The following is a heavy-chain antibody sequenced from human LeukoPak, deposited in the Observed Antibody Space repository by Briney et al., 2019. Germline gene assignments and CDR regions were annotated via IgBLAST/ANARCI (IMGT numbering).Heavy chain of an antibody. CDR2: MNPNSGNT. J-gene: IGHJ6*03. Sequence: ASLKLSCKTSGYIFTSYDITWVRQAPGQGLEWMGWMNPNSGNTGYVQKFQGRVTITRNTSISTAFMELSSLRSEDTAVYYCARRAVGNSYYYSMDVWGKGTTVTVSS. CDR3: ARRAVGNSYYYSMDV. V-gene: IGHV1-8*01. D-gene: IGHD6-19*01. CDR1: GYIFTSYD.